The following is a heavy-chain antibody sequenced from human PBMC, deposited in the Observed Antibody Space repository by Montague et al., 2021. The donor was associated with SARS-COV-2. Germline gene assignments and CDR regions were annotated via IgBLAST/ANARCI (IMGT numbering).Heavy chain of an antibody. CDR3: ARSPEPMIILIITSLNWYFDL. J-gene: IGHJ2*01. Sequence: SETLSLTCTVSGDSISSYYWSWIRQPAGKGLEWVGRIYTSGSTKYNPSRKGRVTISVDTSKNQFSLKMSSVTAADTAVYYCARSPEPMIILIITSLNWYFDLWGRGTLVTVSS. CDR1: GDSISSYY. D-gene: IGHD3-22*01. V-gene: IGHV4-4*07. CDR2: IYTSGST.